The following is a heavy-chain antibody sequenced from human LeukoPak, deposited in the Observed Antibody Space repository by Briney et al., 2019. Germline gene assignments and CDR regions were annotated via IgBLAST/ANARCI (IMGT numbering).Heavy chain of an antibody. CDR2: IYYSGST. CDR3: ARSRGGSYYGDASDI. D-gene: IGHD1-26*01. CDR1: GGSIRSGDYY. Sequence: SQTLSLTCTVSGGSIRSGDYYWSWIRQPPGTGLEWIGYIYYSGSTYYKPSLKSRVSISLDTSKNQFSLKLSSVTAADTAVYYCARSRGGSYYGDASDIWGQGTMVTVSS. J-gene: IGHJ3*02. V-gene: IGHV4-30-4*01.